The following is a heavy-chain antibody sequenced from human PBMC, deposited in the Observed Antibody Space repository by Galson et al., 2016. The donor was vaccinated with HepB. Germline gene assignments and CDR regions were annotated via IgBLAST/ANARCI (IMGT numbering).Heavy chain of an antibody. CDR1: GYTFTNYA. D-gene: IGHD1-7*01. CDR3: ARDLLWELTTTHFLKDHLFGH. Sequence: SVKVSCKASGYTFTNYAMHWVRQAPGQRLEWMGWINGGNGNTQYSQKFQGRATITRDTSASTAYMELRSLRSEDTAVYYCARDLLWELTTTHFLKDHLFGHWGQGSLVTVSS. CDR2: INGGNGNT. J-gene: IGHJ4*02. V-gene: IGHV1-3*01.